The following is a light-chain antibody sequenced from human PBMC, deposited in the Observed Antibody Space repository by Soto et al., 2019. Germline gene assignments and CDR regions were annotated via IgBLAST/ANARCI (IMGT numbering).Light chain of an antibody. CDR1: QNINDY. V-gene: IGKV1-39*01. CDR2: AAS. J-gene: IGKJ1*01. CDR3: QQSYSTLTCT. Sequence: EIAVTQTPSSLSASVGDRVTITCRASQNINDYLNWYQQKPGKAPKLLIYAASSLQSGVPSRFSGSGSGTDFTLTISSLQPEDFATYYCQQSYSTLTCTFGQGSKV.